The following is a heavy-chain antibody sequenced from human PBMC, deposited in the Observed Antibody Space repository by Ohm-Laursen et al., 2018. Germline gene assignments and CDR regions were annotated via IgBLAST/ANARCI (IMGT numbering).Heavy chain of an antibody. Sequence: SLRLSCSASGFTFSTYWMHWVRQAPGKGLVRVSCINSDGSTTNYTDSAKGRFTISGDNAKNTLFLQMNSLRAEDTAVYYCARDLREQWLVNYYYYYGMDVWGQGTTVTVSS. CDR2: INSDGSTT. CDR1: GFTFSTYW. J-gene: IGHJ6*02. V-gene: IGHV3-74*01. CDR3: ARDLREQWLVNYYYYYGMDV. D-gene: IGHD6-19*01.